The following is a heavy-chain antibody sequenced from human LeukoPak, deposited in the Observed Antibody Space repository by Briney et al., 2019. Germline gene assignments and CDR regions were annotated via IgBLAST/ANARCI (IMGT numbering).Heavy chain of an antibody. CDR1: GFTFSSYW. D-gene: IGHD1-26*01. V-gene: IGHV3-74*01. CDR2: INSDGSST. Sequence: AGGSLRLSCAASGFTFSSYWMHWVRQAPGKGLVWVSRINSDGSSTSYADSVKGRFTISRDNAKNTLYLQMNSLRAEDTAVYYCAREGGGWDYYMDVWGKGTTVTISS. J-gene: IGHJ6*03. CDR3: AREGGGWDYYMDV.